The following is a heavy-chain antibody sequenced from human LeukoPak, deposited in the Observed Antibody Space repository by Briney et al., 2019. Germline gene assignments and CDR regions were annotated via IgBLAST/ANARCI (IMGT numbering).Heavy chain of an antibody. CDR2: MNPNSGNT. Sequence: GASVKVSCKASGYTFTSYDINWVRQATGQGLEWMGWMNPNSGNTGYAQKFQGRVTMTRNTSISTAYMELSSVTAADTAVYYCARAGGYSYGYYYYYGMDVWGQGTTVTVSS. CDR1: GYTFTSYD. CDR3: ARAGGYSYGYYYYYGMDV. V-gene: IGHV1-8*01. D-gene: IGHD5-18*01. J-gene: IGHJ6*02.